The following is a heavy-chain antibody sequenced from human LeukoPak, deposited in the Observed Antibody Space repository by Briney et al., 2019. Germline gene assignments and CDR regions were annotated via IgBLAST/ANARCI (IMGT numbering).Heavy chain of an antibody. CDR3: ATAGDVGAAQIDI. Sequence: GGPLRLSCAASGFTFSSDAMSWVRQAPGKGLERVSSISSSSSYIYYADSVKGRFTISRDNAKNSLYLQMNSLRAEDTAVYYCATAGDVGAAQIDIWGQGTMVIVSS. CDR2: ISSSSSYI. D-gene: IGHD6-25*01. V-gene: IGHV3-21*01. J-gene: IGHJ3*02. CDR1: GFTFSSDA.